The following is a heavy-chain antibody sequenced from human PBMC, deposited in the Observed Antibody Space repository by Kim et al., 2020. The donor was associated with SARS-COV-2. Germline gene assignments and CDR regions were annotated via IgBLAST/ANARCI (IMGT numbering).Heavy chain of an antibody. J-gene: IGHJ4*02. Sequence: SETLSLTCTVSGGSISSYYWSWIRQPPGKGLEWIGYIYYSGSTNYNPSLKSRVTISVDTSKNQFSLKLSSVTAADTAVYYCARLSFRQLWLPTYFDYWGQGTLVTVSS. CDR3: ARLSFRQLWLPTYFDY. CDR2: IYYSGST. CDR1: GGSISSYY. V-gene: IGHV4-59*08. D-gene: IGHD5-18*01.